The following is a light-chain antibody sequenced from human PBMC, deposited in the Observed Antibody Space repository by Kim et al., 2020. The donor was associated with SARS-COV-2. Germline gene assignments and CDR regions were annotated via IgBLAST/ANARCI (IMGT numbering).Light chain of an antibody. CDR3: CSYAGSSTWV. CDR1: SIVVGNYTL. CDR2: EVS. Sequence: FPLYCTGTSIVVGNYTLGSWYQQNPAKAHNLMIYEVSKRPSGFSNRFSGSKSGNAASLRISGRQAEDEADYYCCSYAGSSTWVFGAGTKVTVL. J-gene: IGLJ1*01. V-gene: IGLV2-23*02.